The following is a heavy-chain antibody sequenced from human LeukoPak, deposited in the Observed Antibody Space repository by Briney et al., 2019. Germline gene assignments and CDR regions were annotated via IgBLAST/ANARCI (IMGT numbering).Heavy chain of an antibody. V-gene: IGHV3-23*01. Sequence: GGSLRLSCAASGFPFSIFAMGWVRQAPGKGLEWVSSIFGSGGPTYYADSVKGRFTISRDNSKNTLYLQLNSLRAEDTALYYCVKGASSGWYWGQGALVTVSS. CDR2: IFGSGGPT. CDR3: VKGASSGWY. D-gene: IGHD6-19*01. CDR1: GFPFSIFA. J-gene: IGHJ4*02.